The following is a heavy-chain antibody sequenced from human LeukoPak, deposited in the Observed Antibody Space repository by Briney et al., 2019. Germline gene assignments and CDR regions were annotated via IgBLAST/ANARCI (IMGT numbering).Heavy chain of an antibody. V-gene: IGHV3-23*01. CDR3: ARRSGSSWSSFDY. CDR1: GFTFNNYA. Sequence: GGSLRLSCAASGFTFNNYAMNWVRQAPGKGLEWVSGISGFGGSTYYAPSVKGRLTISRDNFGNMLYLHLDSLRVEDTAIYYCARRSGSSWSSFDYWGQGAMVTVSS. J-gene: IGHJ4*02. D-gene: IGHD6-13*01. CDR2: ISGFGGST.